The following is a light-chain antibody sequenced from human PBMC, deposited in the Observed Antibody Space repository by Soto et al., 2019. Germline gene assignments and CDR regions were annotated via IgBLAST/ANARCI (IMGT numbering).Light chain of an antibody. CDR1: QTITSY. CDR3: QQSYITPYT. CDR2: GAS. Sequence: DIQMTQSPSSLSASVGDRVTITCRASQTITSYLHWYQQKPGKAPDLLIYGASSLQTGVPSRFSGSGSGTDFTFTITSLQPEDFATYYCQQSYITPYTFGQGTKLEIK. V-gene: IGKV1-39*01. J-gene: IGKJ2*01.